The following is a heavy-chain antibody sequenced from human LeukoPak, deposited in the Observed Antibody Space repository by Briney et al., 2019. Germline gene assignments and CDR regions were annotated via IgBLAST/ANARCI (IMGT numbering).Heavy chain of an antibody. V-gene: IGHV3-43*01. D-gene: IGHD2-15*01. CDR3: AKDRLTRYCSGGSCYWGFDY. Sequence: PGGPLRLSCAASGFTFDDYTMHWVRQAPGKGLEWVSLISWNGDITYYADSVKGRFTISRDNTKNSLYLQMNSLRTEDTAFYYCAKDRLTRYCSGGSCYWGFDYWGQGTLVTVSS. CDR2: ISWNGDIT. J-gene: IGHJ4*02. CDR1: GFTFDDYT.